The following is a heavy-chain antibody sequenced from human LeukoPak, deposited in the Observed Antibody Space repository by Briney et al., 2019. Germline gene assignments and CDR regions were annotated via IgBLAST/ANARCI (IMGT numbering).Heavy chain of an antibody. Sequence: PSETLSLTCTVSGGSISSYYWSWIRQPPGKGLEWIGYIYYSGSTNYNPSLKSRVTISVDTSKNQFSLKLSSVTAADTAVYYCARDRRYSEALWSGYYDYYYGMDVWGQGTTVTVSS. D-gene: IGHD3-3*01. CDR3: ARDRRYSEALWSGYYDYYYGMDV. CDR2: IYYSGST. V-gene: IGHV4-59*01. J-gene: IGHJ6*02. CDR1: GGSISSYY.